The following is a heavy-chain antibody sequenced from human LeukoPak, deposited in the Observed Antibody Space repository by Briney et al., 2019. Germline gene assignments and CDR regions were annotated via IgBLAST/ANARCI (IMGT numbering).Heavy chain of an antibody. CDR3: TRHSQDQYYFDY. D-gene: IGHD2-2*01. Sequence: PGGSLRLSCAASGFTFSGSAMHWVRQASGKGLEWVGRIRSKANSYATAYAASVKGRFTISRDDSKNTAYLQMNSLKTEDTAVYYCTRHSQDQYYFDYWGQGTLVTVSS. CDR2: IRSKANSYAT. J-gene: IGHJ4*02. CDR1: GFTFSGSA. V-gene: IGHV3-73*01.